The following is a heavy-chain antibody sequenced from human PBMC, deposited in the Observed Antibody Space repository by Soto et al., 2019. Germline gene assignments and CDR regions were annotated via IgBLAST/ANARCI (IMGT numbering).Heavy chain of an antibody. CDR1: GASIRTYS. D-gene: IGHD7-27*01. V-gene: IGHV4-4*07. CDR3: AKDQSGAADI. J-gene: IGHJ3*02. CDR2: MYTNGRT. Sequence: QVQLQESGPGLVEPSETLSLTCTVSGASIRTYSWSWIRQSAGKGLEWIGHMYTNGRTNYIPSLKSRITMSVDTSKNQFSLNLKFVTAADTAVYLCAKDQSGAADIWGQGTMVTVS.